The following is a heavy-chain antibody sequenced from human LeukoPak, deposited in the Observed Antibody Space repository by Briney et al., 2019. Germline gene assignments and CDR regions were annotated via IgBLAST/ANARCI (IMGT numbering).Heavy chain of an antibody. CDR1: GFMFSSNW. J-gene: IGHJ6*02. Sequence: PGGSLRLSCAASGFMFSSNWMSWVRLAPGKGLEWVANIKEDGTETYYVDSVKGRFTISKDNAKNSLYVQMNSLRAEDTALYHCARNNGMDVWGQGTTVIVSS. V-gene: IGHV3-7*03. CDR3: ARNNGMDV. CDR2: IKEDGTET.